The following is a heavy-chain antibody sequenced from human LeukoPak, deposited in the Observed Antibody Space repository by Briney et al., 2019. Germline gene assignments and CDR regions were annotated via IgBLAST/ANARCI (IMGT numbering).Heavy chain of an antibody. CDR2: FDPEDGET. CDR3: ALSGGSYVGGFDY. CDR1: GFTFSSYA. V-gene: IGHV1-24*01. D-gene: IGHD1-26*01. J-gene: IGHJ4*02. Sequence: GGSLRLSCAASGFTFSSYAMHWVRQAPGKGLEWMGGFDPEDGETIYAQKFQGRVTMTEDTSTDTAYMELSSLRSEDTAVYYCALSGGSYVGGFDYWGQGTLVTVSS.